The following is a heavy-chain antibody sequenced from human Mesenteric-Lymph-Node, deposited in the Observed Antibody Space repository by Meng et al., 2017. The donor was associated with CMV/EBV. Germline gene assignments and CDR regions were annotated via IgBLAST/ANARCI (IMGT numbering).Heavy chain of an antibody. D-gene: IGHD2-2*01. V-gene: IGHV3-23*03. CDR3: ARGARYCSSTSCYPQLIYYYYYGMDV. J-gene: IGHJ6*02. Sequence: GESLKISCAASEFTFRNFGMSWVRQAPGRGLEWVSVINSGGNTYYAESVKGRFSISRDNSKNTLYLQMGSLRAEDMAVYYCARGARYCSSTSCYPQLIYYYYYGMDVWGQGTTVTVSS. CDR2: INSGGNT. CDR1: EFTFRNFG.